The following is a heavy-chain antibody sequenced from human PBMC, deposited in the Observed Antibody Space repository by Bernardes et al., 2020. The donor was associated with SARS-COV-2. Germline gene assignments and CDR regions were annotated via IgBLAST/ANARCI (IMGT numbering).Heavy chain of an antibody. Sequence: VGSLRLSCAASGFTFGNYAMNWVRQAPGKGLEWVSIISTGGETTYYADSVKGRFTTSRDNAKNSLYLQMNSLRAEDTALYHCARERGVRGMDVWGQGTTVTVSS. CDR1: GFTFGNYA. J-gene: IGHJ6*02. CDR2: ISTGGETT. CDR3: ARERGVRGMDV. V-gene: IGHV3-23*01. D-gene: IGHD3-10*01.